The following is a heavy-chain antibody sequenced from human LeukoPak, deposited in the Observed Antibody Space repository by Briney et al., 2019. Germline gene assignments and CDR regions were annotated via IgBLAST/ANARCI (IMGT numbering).Heavy chain of an antibody. D-gene: IGHD3-3*01. V-gene: IGHV1-8*01. Sequence: ASVKVSCKASGYTFTSYDINWVRQATGQGLEWMGWMNPNSGNTGYAQKFQGRVTMTRNTSISTAYMELGSLRSEDTAVYYCARGSSHDFWSGYLKTYYYYGMDVWGQGTTVTVSS. J-gene: IGHJ6*02. CDR1: GYTFTSYD. CDR3: ARGSSHDFWSGYLKTYYYYGMDV. CDR2: MNPNSGNT.